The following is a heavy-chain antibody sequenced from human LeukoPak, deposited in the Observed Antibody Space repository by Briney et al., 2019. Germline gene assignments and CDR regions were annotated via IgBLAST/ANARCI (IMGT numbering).Heavy chain of an antibody. D-gene: IGHD3-10*01. V-gene: IGHV1-2*02. CDR3: ARGGSGSYSGWFDP. Sequence: GASLKVSCKASGFTFTAYYIHWVRQAPGQGLEWMGWINPKNGGTTYAQNFQGRVTMTRDTSISTAYMEISSLRSDDTAVYYCARGGSGSYSGWFDPWGQGTLVTVSS. CDR2: INPKNGGT. CDR1: GFTFTAYY. J-gene: IGHJ5*02.